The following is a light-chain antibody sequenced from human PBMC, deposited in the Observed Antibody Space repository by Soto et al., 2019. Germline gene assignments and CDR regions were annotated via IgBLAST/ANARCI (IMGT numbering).Light chain of an antibody. Sequence: DIQLTQSPSFLSASVGDRVTITCRAIQAISSYLAWFQQRPGKAPKVLIYAASTLQSGVPSRFSGSGSGTEFTLTISSLQPEDFATYFCQQLNSYPWTFGQGTKVEIK. V-gene: IGKV1-9*01. CDR3: QQLNSYPWT. CDR1: QAISSY. CDR2: AAS. J-gene: IGKJ1*01.